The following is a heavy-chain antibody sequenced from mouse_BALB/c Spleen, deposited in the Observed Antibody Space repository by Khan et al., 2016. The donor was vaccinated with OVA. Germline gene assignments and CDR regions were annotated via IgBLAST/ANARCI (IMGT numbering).Heavy chain of an antibody. CDR1: GFTFSSYS. J-gene: IGHJ3*01. CDR2: ISSGGDYT. D-gene: IGHD4-1*01. Sequence: EVELVESGGDLVKPGGSLKLSCAASGFTFSSYSMSWVRQTPDKRLEWVASISSGGDYTYYPDSVKGRFTISRDNAKNTLYLQMHDLKSEDTAMYYCAGHLTGAFAYWGQGTLVTVAA. CDR3: AGHLTGAFAY. V-gene: IGHV5-6*01.